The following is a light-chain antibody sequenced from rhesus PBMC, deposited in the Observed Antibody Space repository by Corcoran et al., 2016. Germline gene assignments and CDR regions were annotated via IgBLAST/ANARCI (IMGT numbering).Light chain of an antibody. CDR3: QHYYSTPYS. V-gene: IGKV1-25*01. CDR2: EAS. CDR1: QGITND. Sequence: DIQMTQSPSSLSASVGDRVTITCRASQGITNDLAWYQQKPGETPKLLISEASSLQSGIPSRFSGSGSGTDFTLTISSLQSEDFATYYCQHYYSTPYSFGQGTKVEIK. J-gene: IGKJ2*01.